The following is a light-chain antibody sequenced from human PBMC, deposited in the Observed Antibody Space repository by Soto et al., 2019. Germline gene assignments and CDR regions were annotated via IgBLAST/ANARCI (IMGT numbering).Light chain of an antibody. CDR1: QGISNY. J-gene: IGKJ3*01. CDR2: TAS. Sequence: DIQMTQSPSSLSASVGDRVTISCRASQGISNYLAWYQHKPGKAPTLLIYTASIVQSWFSFRFTGSGSGTDFTLTISSLQPEDVATYYCQNYNWPPFTFGPGTKVDIK. CDR3: QNYNWPPFT. V-gene: IGKV1-27*01.